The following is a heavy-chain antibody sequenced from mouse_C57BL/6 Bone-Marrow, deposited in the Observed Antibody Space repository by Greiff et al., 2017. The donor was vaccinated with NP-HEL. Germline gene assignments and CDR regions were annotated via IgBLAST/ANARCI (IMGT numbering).Heavy chain of an antibody. J-gene: IGHJ1*03. CDR2: IYPGSGNT. V-gene: IGHV1-76*01. CDR3: ARGDWYFDV. Sequence: QVQLQQSGAELVRPGASVKLSCKASGYTFTDYYINWVKQRPGQGLERIARIYPGSGNTYYNEKFKGKATLTAEKSSSTAYMQLSSLTSEDSAVYFCARGDWYFDVWGTGTTVTVSS. CDR1: GYTFTDYY.